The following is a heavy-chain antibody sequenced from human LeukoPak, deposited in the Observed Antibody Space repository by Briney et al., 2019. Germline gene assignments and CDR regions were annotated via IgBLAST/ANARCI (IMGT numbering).Heavy chain of an antibody. Sequence: SETLSLTCAVYGGSFSGYYWSWIRQPPGKGLEWIGEINHSGSTNYNPSLKSRVTISVDTSKNQFSLKLSSVTAADTAVYYCARPSTHYDLWSGSPTNYYMDVWGKGTTVTVSS. J-gene: IGHJ6*03. CDR2: INHSGST. D-gene: IGHD3-3*01. CDR3: ARPSTHYDLWSGSPTNYYMDV. CDR1: GGSFSGYY. V-gene: IGHV4-34*01.